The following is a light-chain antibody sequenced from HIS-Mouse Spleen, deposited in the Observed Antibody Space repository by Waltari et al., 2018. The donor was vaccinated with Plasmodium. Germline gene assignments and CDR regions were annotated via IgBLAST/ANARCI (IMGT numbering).Light chain of an antibody. CDR3: GTWDSSLSAGVV. V-gene: IGLV1-51*01. CDR2: DNN. Sequence: QSVLTQPPSVSAAPGQKVPISCSGSSYNIGNNYVSWYQQLPGTAPKLLIYDNNKRPSGIPDRFSGSKSGTSATLGITGLQTGDEADYYCGTWDSSLSAGVVFGGGTKLTVL. CDR1: SYNIGNNY. J-gene: IGLJ2*01.